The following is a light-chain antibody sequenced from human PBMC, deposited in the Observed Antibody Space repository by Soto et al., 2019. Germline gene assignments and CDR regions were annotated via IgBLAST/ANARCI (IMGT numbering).Light chain of an antibody. CDR2: DTS. CDR3: QQRSNWQYT. Sequence: ELVLTQSPATLSLSPGEIATLSCRASQSASGYSAWYQQKPGQAPRLLIYDTSNRATGIPARFSGSGSGTDFTLTISGLEPEDFAVYYCQQRSNWQYTFGLGTRLEIK. V-gene: IGKV3-11*01. CDR1: QSASGY. J-gene: IGKJ2*01.